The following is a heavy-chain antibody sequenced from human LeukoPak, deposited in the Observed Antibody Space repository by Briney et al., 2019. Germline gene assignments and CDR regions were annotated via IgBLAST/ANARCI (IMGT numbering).Heavy chain of an antibody. CDR3: TTDPRS. J-gene: IGHJ4*02. Sequence: GGSLRLSCAASGFTFKDTWMSWVRQAPGKGLEWLGRIKSKRDGGAIDYAAPVKGRFIISRDDSKDTLYLQVNSLKPEDTATYYCTTDPRSWGQGTLVTVSS. CDR2: IKSKRDGGAI. V-gene: IGHV3-15*01. CDR1: GFTFKDTW.